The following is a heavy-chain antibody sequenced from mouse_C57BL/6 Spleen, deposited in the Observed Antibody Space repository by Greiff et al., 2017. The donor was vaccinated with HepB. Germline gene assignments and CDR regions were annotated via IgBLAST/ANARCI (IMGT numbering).Heavy chain of an antibody. J-gene: IGHJ2*01. CDR2: IHPNSGST. CDR1: GYTFTSYW. D-gene: IGHD1-1*01. V-gene: IGHV1-64*01. CDR3: ARDPYYYGSSYVFDY. Sequence: VKLQQPGAELVKPGASVKLSCKASGYTFTSYWMHWVKQRPGQGLEWIGMIHPNSGSTNYNEKFKSKATLTVDKSSSTAYMQLSSLTSEDSAVYYCARDPYYYGSSYVFDYWGQGTTLTVSS.